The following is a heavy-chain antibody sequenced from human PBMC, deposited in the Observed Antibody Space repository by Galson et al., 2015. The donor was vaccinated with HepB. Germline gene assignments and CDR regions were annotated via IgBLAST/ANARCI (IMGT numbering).Heavy chain of an antibody. D-gene: IGHD5-18*01. V-gene: IGHV1-46*01. J-gene: IGHJ6*02. CDR2: INPSDGDT. CDR3: AREDIPMAGSGMDV. Sequence: SVKVSCKASGYTFTNYYMHWVRQAPGQGLEWMGIINPSDGDTTYAQKFQGRLTVTKDTSTSTVYMGLRSLNSEDTAVYYCAREDIPMAGSGMDVWGQGTTVIVSS. CDR1: GYTFTNYY.